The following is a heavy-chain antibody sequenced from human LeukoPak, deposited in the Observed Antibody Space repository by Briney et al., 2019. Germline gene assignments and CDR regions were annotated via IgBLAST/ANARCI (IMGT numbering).Heavy chain of an antibody. D-gene: IGHD6-6*01. CDR1: GFTFSSYD. CDR2: IGTAGDT. Sequence: GGSLRLSCAACGFTFSSYDMHWVRQATGKGLEWVSAIGTAGDTYYPGSVKGQFTISRENAKNSLYLQMNSLRAGDTAVYYCARADYSSSPEGWFDPWGQGTLVTVSS. J-gene: IGHJ5*02. CDR3: ARADYSSSPEGWFDP. V-gene: IGHV3-13*03.